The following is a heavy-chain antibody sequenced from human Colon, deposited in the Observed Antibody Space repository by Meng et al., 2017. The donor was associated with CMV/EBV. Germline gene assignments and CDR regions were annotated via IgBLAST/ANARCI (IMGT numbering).Heavy chain of an antibody. CDR2: IYSGGTT. CDR3: ARAHSGSYGDSFDV. J-gene: IGHJ3*01. CDR1: GFTVSSNY. Sequence: EGELVESGGGLIQPGGSLRLSCTASGFTVSSNYMSWVRQAPGKGLEWVSVIYSGGTTYYADSVKGRFGISRDNSKNTMYLQMNNLRVEDAALYYCARAHSGSYGDSFDVWGQGTMVTVSS. V-gene: IGHV3-53*01. D-gene: IGHD3-16*01.